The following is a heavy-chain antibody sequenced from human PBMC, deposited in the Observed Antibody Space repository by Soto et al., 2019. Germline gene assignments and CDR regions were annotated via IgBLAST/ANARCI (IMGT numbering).Heavy chain of an antibody. V-gene: IGHV3-33*01. CDR2: IYYDGSNI. Sequence: GGSLRLSCAASGFTFGTYAMHWVRQAPGKGLEWVAVIYYDGSNIYYGDAVKGRFTISRDNSKITLYLQMSSLRAEDTVVYYCARAFCTNGVCYYFFDYWGHGTLVTVSS. CDR3: ARAFCTNGVCYYFFDY. D-gene: IGHD2-8*01. CDR1: GFTFGTYA. J-gene: IGHJ4*01.